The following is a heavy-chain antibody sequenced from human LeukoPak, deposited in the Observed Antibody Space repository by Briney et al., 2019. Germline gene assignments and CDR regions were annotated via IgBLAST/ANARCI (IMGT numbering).Heavy chain of an antibody. J-gene: IGHJ5*01. D-gene: IGHD3-22*01. CDR2: FDPEDGET. CDR1: GYTLTELS. CDR3: ARHGGYNYYDSSGYYTNWFDS. V-gene: IGHV1-24*01. Sequence: ASVKVSCKVSGYTLTELSMHWVRQAPGKGLEWMGGFDPEDGETIYAQKFQGRVTMTEDTSTDTAYMELSSLRSEDTAVYYCARHGGYNYYDSSGYYTNWFDSWGLGTLVTVSS.